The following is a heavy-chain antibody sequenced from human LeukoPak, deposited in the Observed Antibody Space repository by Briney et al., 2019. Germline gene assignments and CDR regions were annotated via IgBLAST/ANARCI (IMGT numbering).Heavy chain of an antibody. D-gene: IGHD3-9*01. Sequence: SETLSLTCTVSGGSISSSSYYWGWIRQPPGKGLGWIGSIYYSGNTYYNPSLKSRVTISVDTSKNQFSLKLSSVTAADTAVYYCASSNYDILTGRYWGQGTLVTVSS. V-gene: IGHV4-39*07. CDR2: IYYSGNT. CDR1: GGSISSSSYY. J-gene: IGHJ4*02. CDR3: ASSNYDILTGRY.